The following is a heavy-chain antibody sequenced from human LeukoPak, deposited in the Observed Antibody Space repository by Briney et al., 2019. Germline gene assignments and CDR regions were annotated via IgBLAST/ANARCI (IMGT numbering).Heavy chain of an antibody. Sequence: PGGSLRLSCAASGFTFCRYAMIWVRQAPGKGLKWVSAICGSGGSTFYADPVKGRFTISRDNSKNTLYLQMNSLRAEDTAVYYCAKGGWFGELSDYWGQGTLVTVSS. CDR3: AKGGWFGELSDY. CDR1: GFTFCRYA. J-gene: IGHJ4*02. V-gene: IGHV3-23*01. D-gene: IGHD3-10*01. CDR2: ICGSGGST.